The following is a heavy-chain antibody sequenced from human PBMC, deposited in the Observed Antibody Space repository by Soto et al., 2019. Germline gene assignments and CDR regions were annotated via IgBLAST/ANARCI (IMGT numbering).Heavy chain of an antibody. V-gene: IGHV4-59*08. CDR3: ARPDCTNGVCYFDY. CDR1: GASITSYY. J-gene: IGHJ4*02. D-gene: IGHD2-8*01. Sequence: SETLSLTCSVSGASITSYYWSWIRQPPGKGLEWIGYIYHSGSPSYNPSLKSRVTISVDTSKNQFSLKLSSVTAADTAVYYCARPDCTNGVCYFDYWGQGTLVTVSS. CDR2: IYHSGSP.